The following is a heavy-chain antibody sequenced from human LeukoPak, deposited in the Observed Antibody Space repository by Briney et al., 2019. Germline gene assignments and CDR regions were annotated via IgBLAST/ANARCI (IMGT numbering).Heavy chain of an antibody. V-gene: IGHV1-2*02. Sequence: ASVKVSCKASGYTFTDYYIHWVRQAPGQRLEWMGWISAYNGNTNYAQKFQGRVTMTRDTSISTAYMELSRLRSDDTAVYYCARGLSVAGNWYFDLWGRGTLVTVSS. J-gene: IGHJ2*01. D-gene: IGHD6-19*01. CDR1: GYTFTDYY. CDR2: ISAYNGNT. CDR3: ARGLSVAGNWYFDL.